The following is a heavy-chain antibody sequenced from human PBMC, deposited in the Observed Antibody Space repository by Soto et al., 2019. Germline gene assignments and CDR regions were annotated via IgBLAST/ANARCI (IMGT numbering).Heavy chain of an antibody. CDR2: ISYGGGTT. D-gene: IGHD3-22*01. J-gene: IGHJ4*02. V-gene: IGHV3-23*01. CDR3: AKNPGYYYDSTGYHFDY. CDR1: GFIFSSYS. Sequence: PGGSLRLSCAASGFIFSSYSMNWVRQAPGKGLEWVSAISYGGGTTYYADSVKGRFTISRDNSKNTLYLQMNSLRAEDTAVYYCAKNPGYYYDSTGYHFDYWGQGTLVTVSS.